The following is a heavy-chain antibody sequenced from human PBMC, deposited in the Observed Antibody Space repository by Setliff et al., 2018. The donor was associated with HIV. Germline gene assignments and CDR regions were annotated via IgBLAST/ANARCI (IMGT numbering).Heavy chain of an antibody. J-gene: IGHJ4*02. V-gene: IGHV4-30-4*08. CDR2: IYYSGST. D-gene: IGHD2-15*01. CDR1: GGSISSGDYY. Sequence: SETLSLTCTVSGGSISSGDYYWTWIRQPPGKGLERIGYIYYSGSTYYNPSLKSRVTISIDTSTNQFSLKLSSMTAADTAVYYCARVGTYCRGGSCYHYLFDYWGQGTLVTVSS. CDR3: ARVGTYCRGGSCYHYLFDY.